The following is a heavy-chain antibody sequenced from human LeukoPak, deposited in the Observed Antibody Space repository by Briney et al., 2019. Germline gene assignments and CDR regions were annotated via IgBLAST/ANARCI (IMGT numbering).Heavy chain of an antibody. CDR3: ARGRYSNYWGGYYYYYYYMDV. V-gene: IGHV4-39*07. Sequence: SETLSLTCTVSGGSISSSSYYWGWIRQPPGKGLEWIGSIYYSGSTYYNPSLKSRVTISVDTSKNQFSLKLSSVTAADTAVYYCARGRYSNYWGGYYYYYYYMDVWGKGTTVTVSS. CDR2: IYYSGST. D-gene: IGHD4-11*01. CDR1: GGSISSSSYY. J-gene: IGHJ6*03.